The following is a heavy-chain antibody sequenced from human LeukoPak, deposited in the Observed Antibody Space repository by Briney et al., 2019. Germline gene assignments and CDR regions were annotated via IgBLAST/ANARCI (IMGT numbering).Heavy chain of an antibody. V-gene: IGHV4-39*01. D-gene: IGHD1-26*01. CDR2: IYYSGST. CDR3: ARLGSGSYFDY. CDR1: GGSISSSSYY. Sequence: SETLYLTCTVSGGSISSSSYYWGWIRQPPGKGLEWIGSIYYSGSTYYNPPLKSRVTISVDTSKNQFSLKLSSVTAADTAVYYCARLGSGSYFDYWGQGTLVTVSS. J-gene: IGHJ4*02.